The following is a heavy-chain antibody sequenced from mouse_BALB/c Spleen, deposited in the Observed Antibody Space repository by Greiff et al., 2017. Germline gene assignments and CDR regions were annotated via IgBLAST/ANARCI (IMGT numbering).Heavy chain of an antibody. J-gene: IGHJ2*01. CDR2: ISSGGST. V-gene: IGHV5-6-5*01. CDR3: AIYYGYDVGYFDY. CDR1: GFTFSSYA. Sequence: DVQLVESGGGLVKPGGSLKLSCAASGFTFSSYAMSWVRQTPEKRLEWVASISSGGSTYYPDSVKGRFTISRDNARNILYLQMSSLRSEDTAMYYCAIYYGYDVGYFDYWGQGTTLTVSS. D-gene: IGHD2-2*01.